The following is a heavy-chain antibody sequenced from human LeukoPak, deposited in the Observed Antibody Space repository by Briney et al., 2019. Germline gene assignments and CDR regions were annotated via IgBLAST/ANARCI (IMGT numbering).Heavy chain of an antibody. Sequence: SETLSLTCTVSGGSISSYYWSWIRQPPGKGLEWIGYIYYSGSTNYNPSLKSRVTISVDTSKNQFSLKLSSVTAADTAVYYCARDLNYYDSSGYLYYYGMDVWGQGTTVTISS. CDR3: ARDLNYYDSSGYLYYYGMDV. D-gene: IGHD3-22*01. J-gene: IGHJ6*02. CDR1: GGSISSYY. CDR2: IYYSGST. V-gene: IGHV4-59*01.